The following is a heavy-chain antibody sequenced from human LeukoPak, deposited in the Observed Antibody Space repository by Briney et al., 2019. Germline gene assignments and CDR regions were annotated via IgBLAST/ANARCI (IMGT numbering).Heavy chain of an antibody. D-gene: IGHD2-8*02. Sequence: SETLSLTCTVTGGSISSYYWSWIRQLAGKGLEWIGRIYTSGSTNYNPSLKSRVTISVDKSKNQFSLKLSSVTAADTAVYYCARDAGGGTGHFDYWGQGTLVTVSS. J-gene: IGHJ4*02. CDR3: ARDAGGGTGHFDY. CDR1: GGSISSYY. V-gene: IGHV4-4*07. CDR2: IYTSGST.